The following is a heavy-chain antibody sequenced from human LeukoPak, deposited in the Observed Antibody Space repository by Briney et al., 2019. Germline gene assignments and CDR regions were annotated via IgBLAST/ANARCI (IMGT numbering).Heavy chain of an antibody. CDR3: ASPNSGSYLDY. CDR1: GGSISSSSYY. J-gene: IGHJ4*02. Sequence: SETLSLTCTVSGGSISSSSYYWGWIRQPPGKGLEWIASINYSGSTYYNPSLKSRVTISVDTYKNQFSLKLSSVTAADTAVYYCASPNSGSYLDYWGQGTLVTVSS. V-gene: IGHV4-39*01. D-gene: IGHD1-26*01. CDR2: INYSGST.